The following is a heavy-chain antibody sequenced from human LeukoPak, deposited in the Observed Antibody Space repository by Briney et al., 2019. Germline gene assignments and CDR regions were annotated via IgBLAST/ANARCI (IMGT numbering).Heavy chain of an antibody. CDR3: ARDLGYSSGLIYYYYYGMDV. CDR2: ISSSSSYI. D-gene: IGHD6-19*01. CDR1: GFTFSSYA. J-gene: IGHJ6*02. V-gene: IGHV3-21*01. Sequence: GSLRLSCAASGFTFSSYAMSWVRQAPGKGLEWVSSISSSSSYIYYADSVKGRFTISRDNAKNSLYLQMNSLRAEDTAVYYCARDLGYSSGLIYYYYYGMDVWGQGTTVTVSS.